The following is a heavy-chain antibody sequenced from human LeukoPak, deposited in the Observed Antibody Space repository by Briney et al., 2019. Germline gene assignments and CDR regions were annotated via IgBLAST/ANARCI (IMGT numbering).Heavy chain of an antibody. CDR3: AKEIWPTVTIPGRTYFDY. D-gene: IGHD4-17*01. CDR2: IDTYGTVT. CDR1: GFTFSSYW. V-gene: IGHV3-74*01. Sequence: GGSLRLSCAASGFTFSSYWMHWVRQDPGKGLLWVPRIDTYGTVTDYADSVKGRFTISRDNAKNTLSLQMNSLRAEDTAIYYCAKEIWPTVTIPGRTYFDYWGQGALVTVSS. J-gene: IGHJ4*02.